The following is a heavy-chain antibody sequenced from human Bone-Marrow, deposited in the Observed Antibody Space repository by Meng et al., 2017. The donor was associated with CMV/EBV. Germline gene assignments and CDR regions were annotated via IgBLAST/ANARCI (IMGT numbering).Heavy chain of an antibody. Sequence: GSLRLSCAVYGESFSGHYWSWVRQTPEKGLEWIGEINDSGSANHNPCLKSPVVVSADTSKNQFSLRLTSVTAADTAIYYCVRDKSRLGTPRRYFDSWGQGTLVTVSS. V-gene: IGHV4-34*01. CDR2: INDSGSA. CDR3: VRDKSRLGTPRRYFDS. J-gene: IGHJ4*02. CDR1: GESFSGHY. D-gene: IGHD1/OR15-1a*01.